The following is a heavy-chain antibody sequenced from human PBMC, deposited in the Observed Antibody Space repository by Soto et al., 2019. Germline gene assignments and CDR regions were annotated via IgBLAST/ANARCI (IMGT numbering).Heavy chain of an antibody. J-gene: IGHJ4*02. CDR1: VFTFSDYY. D-gene: IGHD3-22*01. V-gene: IGHV3-11*01. CDR2: ISTSDSI. Sequence: GGSLILSGAASVFTFSDYYMSWIRQSPGKGLEWVSYISTSDSIYYADSVKGRFTISRDNAKNSLYLQMNSLRAEDTHVYYCARDLGYYDSSGYFDYWGQGTLVTVSS. CDR3: ARDLGYYDSSGYFDY.